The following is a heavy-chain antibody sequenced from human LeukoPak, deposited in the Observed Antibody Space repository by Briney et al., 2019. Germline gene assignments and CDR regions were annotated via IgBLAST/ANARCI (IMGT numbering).Heavy chain of an antibody. J-gene: IGHJ4*02. D-gene: IGHD5-18*01. V-gene: IGHV3-30*18. CDR3: AKAPERGYSYGYFNY. CDR2: ISYDGSNK. CDR1: GFTFSSYG. Sequence: PGGSLRLSCAASGFTFSSYGMHWVRQAPGKGLEWVAVISYDGSNKYYADSVKGRFTISRDNSKNTLYLQMNSLRAEDTAVYYCAKAPERGYSYGYFNYRGQGTLVTVSS.